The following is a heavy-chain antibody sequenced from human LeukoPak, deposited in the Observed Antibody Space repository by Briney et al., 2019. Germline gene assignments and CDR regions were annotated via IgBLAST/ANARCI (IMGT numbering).Heavy chain of an antibody. Sequence: GRSLRLSCAASGFTFSSYGMHWVRQAPGKGLEWVAVIWYDGSNKYYADSVKGRFTISRDNSKNTLYLQMNSLRAEDTAVCYCARDHSYLIDYWGQGTLVTVSS. CDR3: ARDHSYLIDY. CDR1: GFTFSSYG. V-gene: IGHV3-33*01. CDR2: IWYDGSNK. D-gene: IGHD3-16*02. J-gene: IGHJ4*02.